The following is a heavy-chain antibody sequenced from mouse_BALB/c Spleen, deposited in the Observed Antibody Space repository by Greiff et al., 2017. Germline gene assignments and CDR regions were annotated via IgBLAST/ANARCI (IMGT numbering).Heavy chain of an antibody. J-gene: IGHJ3*01. CDR3: AVYDGYYPFAY. CDR2: INPSTGYT. D-gene: IGHD2-3*01. CDR1: GYTFTSYW. Sequence: QVHVKQSGAELAKPGASVKMSCKASGYTFTSYWMHWVKQRPGQGLEWIGYINPSTGYTEYNQKFKDKATLTADKSSSTAYMQLSSLTSEDSAVYYCAVYDGYYPFAYWGQGTLVTVSA. V-gene: IGHV1-7*01.